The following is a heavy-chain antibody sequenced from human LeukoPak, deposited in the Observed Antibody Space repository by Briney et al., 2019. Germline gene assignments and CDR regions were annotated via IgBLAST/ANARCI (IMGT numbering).Heavy chain of an antibody. CDR2: ISGYNGDT. V-gene: IGHV1-18*01. J-gene: IGHJ6*03. CDR1: GYTFTNYG. Sequence: ASVKVSCKASGYTFTNYGISWVRQAPGQGLEWMGWISGYNGDTNYAQKLQGRVTMTEDTSTDTAYMELSSLRSEDTAVYYCATQEGYYYYMDVWGKGTTVTVSS. D-gene: IGHD2-21*01. CDR3: ATQEGYYYYMDV.